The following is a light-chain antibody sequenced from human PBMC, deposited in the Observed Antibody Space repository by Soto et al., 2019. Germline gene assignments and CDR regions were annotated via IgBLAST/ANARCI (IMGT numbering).Light chain of an antibody. CDR3: LSYTTTNTRV. Sequence: QSVLTQPASVSGPPGQSITISCSVSSSDVGGYDYVSWYQQHPGKAPKLIIYEVSNRPSGVSNRFSGSKSGNTASLTISGLQTEDEADYYCLSYTTTNTRVFGGGTKATVL. CDR2: EVS. J-gene: IGLJ3*02. V-gene: IGLV2-14*01. CDR1: SSDVGGYDY.